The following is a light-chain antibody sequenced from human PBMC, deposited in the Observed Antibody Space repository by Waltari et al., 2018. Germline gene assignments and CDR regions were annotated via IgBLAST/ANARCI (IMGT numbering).Light chain of an antibody. V-gene: IGLV2-18*02. Sequence: QSALTQPPSVSGSPGQSVTISCTGTSSDVGTYNRVSWYQQSPGTAPNLIIYEVTNRPSGVPDRFSGSKSGNTASLTISGLQAGDEADYYCCSFTTNTTYLFGTGTRVTVL. CDR1: SSDVGTYNR. J-gene: IGLJ1*01. CDR3: CSFTTNTTYL. CDR2: EVT.